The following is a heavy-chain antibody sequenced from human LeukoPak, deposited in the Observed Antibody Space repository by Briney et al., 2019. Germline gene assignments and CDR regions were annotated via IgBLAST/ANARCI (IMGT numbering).Heavy chain of an antibody. V-gene: IGHV1-18*01. CDR2: ISAYNGNT. J-gene: IGHJ4*02. Sequence: ASVKVSCKASGYTFSTYGISWVRQAPGQGLEWMGWISAYNGNTNYAQKLQGRVTMTTDTSTSTAYMELRSLRSDDTAVYYCARDFQSWSSGWPIDYRGQGTLVTVSS. CDR1: GYTFSTYG. CDR3: ARDFQSWSSGWPIDY. D-gene: IGHD6-19*01.